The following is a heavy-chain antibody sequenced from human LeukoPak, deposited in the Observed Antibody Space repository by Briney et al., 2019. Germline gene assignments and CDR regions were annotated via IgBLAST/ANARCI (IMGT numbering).Heavy chain of an antibody. J-gene: IGHJ5*02. V-gene: IGHV4-39*07. CDR3: ARVYCSSTSCYRGWFDP. CDR1: GGSISSRTYY. D-gene: IGHD2-2*01. Sequence: SETLSLTCTVSGGSISSRTYYWGWIRQPPGKGLEWIGSIYYSGSTYYNPSLKSRVTISVDTSKNQLSLKLSSVTAADTAVYYCARVYCSSTSCYRGWFDPWGQGTLVTVSS. CDR2: IYYSGST.